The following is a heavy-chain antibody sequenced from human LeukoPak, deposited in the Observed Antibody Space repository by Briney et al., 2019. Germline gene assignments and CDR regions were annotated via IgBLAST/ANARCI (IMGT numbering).Heavy chain of an antibody. CDR2: ISYDGSNK. CDR1: GFTFSSYA. D-gene: IGHD6-19*01. CDR3: AKPSVSSGWYDLNYFDY. Sequence: GGSLRLSCAASGFTFSSYAMHWVRQAPGKGLEWVAVISYDGSNKYYADSVKGRFTTSRDNSKNTLFLQMNSLRAEDTAVYYCAKPSVSSGWYDLNYFDYWGQGTLVTVSS. V-gene: IGHV3-30-3*02. J-gene: IGHJ4*02.